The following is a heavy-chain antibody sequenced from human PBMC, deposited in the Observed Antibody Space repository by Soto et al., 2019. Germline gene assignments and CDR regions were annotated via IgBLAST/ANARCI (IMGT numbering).Heavy chain of an antibody. Sequence: GXSLRLSCAASGFTFSSYWMSWVRQAPGKGLEWVANIKQDGSEKYYVDSVKGRFTISRDNAKNSLYLQMNSLRAEDTAVYYCARDDDVVVPAARAPYYYYYGMDVCGQGTTVTVSS. CDR3: ARDDDVVVPAARAPYYYYYGMDV. CDR2: IKQDGSEK. CDR1: GFTFSSYW. V-gene: IGHV3-7*05. D-gene: IGHD2-2*01. J-gene: IGHJ6*02.